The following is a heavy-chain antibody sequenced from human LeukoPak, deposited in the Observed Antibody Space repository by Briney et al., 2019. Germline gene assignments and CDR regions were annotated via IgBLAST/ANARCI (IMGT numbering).Heavy chain of an antibody. V-gene: IGHV3-30-3*01. Sequence: GRSLRLSCAASGFAFRTYAMHWVRQAPGKGLEWVAIMSYDGRNEYYADSVKGRFTTSRDNSKNALFLQMNSLRPEDTANYHCARGYGSGSSYFDYWGQGTLVTVSS. CDR2: MSYDGRNE. J-gene: IGHJ4*02. CDR3: ARGYGSGSSYFDY. D-gene: IGHD3-10*01. CDR1: GFAFRTYA.